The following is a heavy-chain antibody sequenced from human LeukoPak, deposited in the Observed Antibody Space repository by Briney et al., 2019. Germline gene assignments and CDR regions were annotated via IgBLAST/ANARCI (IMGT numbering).Heavy chain of an antibody. Sequence: SGTLSLTCTVSGDSINSLDLWSWVRQPPGKGLEWIGEMYLSGTTHSNPSVKSRVTISIDKSKNQFFLDLSSVTAADTAVYYCAGLVGRYSSGLYYYYFDYWGQGTLVTVSS. CDR2: MYLSGTT. CDR1: GDSINSLDL. D-gene: IGHD3-22*01. CDR3: AGLVGRYSSGLYYYYFDY. J-gene: IGHJ4*02. V-gene: IGHV4-4*02.